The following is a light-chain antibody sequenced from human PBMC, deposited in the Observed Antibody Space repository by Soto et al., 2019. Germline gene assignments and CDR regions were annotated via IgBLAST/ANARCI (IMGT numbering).Light chain of an antibody. V-gene: IGKV1-39*01. CDR3: QQSYSSPFT. Sequence: DIQMTQSPSSLSASVGDRVTITCRASQSISSNLNWYQQKPEQAPTILLYAPSSLQGGVPSKFSGSGSGTDFTLTISSLQPEDFATHYFQQSYSSPFTFGPGTKVDIK. J-gene: IGKJ3*01. CDR1: QSISSN. CDR2: APS.